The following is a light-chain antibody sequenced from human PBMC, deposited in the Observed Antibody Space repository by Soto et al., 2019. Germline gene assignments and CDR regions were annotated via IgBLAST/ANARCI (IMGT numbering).Light chain of an antibody. CDR2: EIS. CDR3: SSYTSISTLYV. CDR1: HSDVVGYNY. Sequence: QSALTQPASGSGSPGQSFTISCTGTHSDVVGYNYVSWYQQHPGKAPALMIYEISHRHSGVSNRFSDSNSDNTASLTISGLQAEDEADYYCSSYTSISTLYVFGTGTKVTVL. V-gene: IGLV2-14*01. J-gene: IGLJ1*01.